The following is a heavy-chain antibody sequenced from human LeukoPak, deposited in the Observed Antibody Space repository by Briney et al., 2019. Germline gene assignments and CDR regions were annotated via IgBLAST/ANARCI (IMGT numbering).Heavy chain of an antibody. Sequence: GGSLRLSCAASGFTFSSYGMHWVRQAPGKGLEWVAVISYDGSNKYYADSVKGRFTISRDNSKNTLYLQMNSLRAEDTAVYYCAKDPGYYDTLYYFDHWGQGTLVTVSS. J-gene: IGHJ4*02. V-gene: IGHV3-30*18. CDR2: ISYDGSNK. D-gene: IGHD3-22*01. CDR1: GFTFSSYG. CDR3: AKDPGYYDTLYYFDH.